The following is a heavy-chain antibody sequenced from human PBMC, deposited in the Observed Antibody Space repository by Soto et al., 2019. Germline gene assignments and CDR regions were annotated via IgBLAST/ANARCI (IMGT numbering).Heavy chain of an antibody. Sequence: ASVKVSCKASGYTFTSDDINWVRQATGQGLEWMGWMNPNSGNTGYAQKFQGRVTMTRNTSISTAYMELSSLRSEDTAVYYCARGFGLYYYDSSGTPYYGMDVWGQGTTVTVSS. CDR3: ARGFGLYYYDSSGTPYYGMDV. CDR2: MNPNSGNT. D-gene: IGHD3-22*01. CDR1: GYTFTSDD. V-gene: IGHV1-8*01. J-gene: IGHJ6*02.